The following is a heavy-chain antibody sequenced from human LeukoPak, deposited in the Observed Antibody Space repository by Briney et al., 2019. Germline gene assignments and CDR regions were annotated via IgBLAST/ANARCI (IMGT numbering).Heavy chain of an antibody. CDR1: GLTLGFNNYY. V-gene: IGHV3-48*01. CDR3: AKDDQRSWGELSLWKY. D-gene: IGHD3-16*02. J-gene: IGHJ4*02. CDR2: ISGSSSTM. Sequence: GGSLRLSCVGSGLTLGFNNYYMNWVRQAPGRGPEWISYISGSSSTMKYADSVKGRFTISRDNSKNTLYLQMNSLRAEDTAVYYCAKDDQRSWGELSLWKYWGQGTLVTVSS.